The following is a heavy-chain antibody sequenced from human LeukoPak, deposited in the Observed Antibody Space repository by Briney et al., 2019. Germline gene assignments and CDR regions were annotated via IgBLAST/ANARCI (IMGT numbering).Heavy chain of an antibody. CDR2: IYYSGST. Sequence: SETLSLTCTVSGGSISSYYWSWIRQPPGKGLEWIGYIYYSGSTNYNPSLKSRVTISVDTSKNQFSLKLSSVTAADTAVYYCARGPKWLREDIWGQGTMVTVSS. D-gene: IGHD5-12*01. CDR1: GGSISSYY. V-gene: IGHV4-59*01. J-gene: IGHJ3*02. CDR3: ARGPKWLREDI.